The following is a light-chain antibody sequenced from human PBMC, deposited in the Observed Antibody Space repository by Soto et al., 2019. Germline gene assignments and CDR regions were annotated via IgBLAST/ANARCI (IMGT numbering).Light chain of an antibody. CDR3: YSYTTSSTYV. CDR2: HVS. CDR1: SSDVGGYNY. Sequence: QSVLAQPASVSGSPGQSMTISCTGTSSDVGGYNYVSWYQQHPAKVPKLMIYHVSNRPSGVSDRFSGSKSGNTASLTISGLQAEDEADYYCYSYTTSSTYVFGTGTKVTVL. J-gene: IGLJ1*01. V-gene: IGLV2-14*01.